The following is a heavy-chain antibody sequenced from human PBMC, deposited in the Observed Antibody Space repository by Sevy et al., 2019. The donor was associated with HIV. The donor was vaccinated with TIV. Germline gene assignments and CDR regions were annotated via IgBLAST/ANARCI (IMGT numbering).Heavy chain of an antibody. V-gene: IGHV4-59*12. Sequence: SETLSLTCTVSGGSISSYYWSWIRQPPGKGLEAIGYMYYNGRTYYNPSLSSRVIISVDKSQNQVSLQLSSVTAADTGVYYCARAGGNTDWGMDVWGQVITVTVSS. D-gene: IGHD7-27*01. CDR2: MYYNGRT. J-gene: IGHJ6*02. CDR1: GGSISSYY. CDR3: ARAGGNTDWGMDV.